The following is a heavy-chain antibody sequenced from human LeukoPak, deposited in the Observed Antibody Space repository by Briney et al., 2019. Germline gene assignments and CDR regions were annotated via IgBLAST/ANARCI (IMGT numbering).Heavy chain of an antibody. J-gene: IGHJ4*02. V-gene: IGHV3-11*04. D-gene: IGHD6-19*01. Sequence: GGSLRLSCAASGFTFSDYYMSWIRQAPGKGLEWVSYISSSGSTIYYADSVKGRFTISRDNAKNSLYLQMNSLRAEDTAVYCCARDREQWLVRRFDYWGQGTLVTVSS. CDR3: ARDREQWLVRRFDY. CDR1: GFTFSDYY. CDR2: ISSSGSTI.